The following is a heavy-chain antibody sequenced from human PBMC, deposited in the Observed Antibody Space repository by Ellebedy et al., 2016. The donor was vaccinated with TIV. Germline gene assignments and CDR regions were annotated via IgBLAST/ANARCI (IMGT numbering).Heavy chain of an antibody. CDR1: GFTFSSYG. J-gene: IGHJ6*02. CDR3: AKRVTMVREVITYYYYAMDV. V-gene: IGHV3-33*06. Sequence: GESLKISCAASGFTFSSYGMHWVRQAPGKGLEWVAVIWYDGRNEYYADSVKGRFTISRDNSKNTLYLQMNSLRADDTAVYYCAKRVTMVREVITYYYYAMDVWGQGTTVTVSS. CDR2: IWYDGRNE. D-gene: IGHD3-10*01.